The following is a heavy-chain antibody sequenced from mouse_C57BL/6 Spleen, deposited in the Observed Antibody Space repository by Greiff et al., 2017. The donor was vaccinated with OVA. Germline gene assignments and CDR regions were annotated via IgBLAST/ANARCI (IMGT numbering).Heavy chain of an antibody. CDR3: ARFESAMDY. CDR2: ISDGGSYT. J-gene: IGHJ4*01. Sequence: EVQLVESGGGLVKPGGSLKLSCAASGFTFSSYAMSWVRQTPEKRLEWVATISDGGSYTYYPDDVKGRFTISRDNAKNNQYLQMSHLKSEDTAMYYCARFESAMDYWGQGTSVTVSS. CDR1: GFTFSSYA. V-gene: IGHV5-4*01.